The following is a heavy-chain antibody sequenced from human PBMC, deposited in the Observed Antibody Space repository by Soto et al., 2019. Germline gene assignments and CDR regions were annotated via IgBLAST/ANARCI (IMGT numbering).Heavy chain of an antibody. CDR1: GAALNSGNYY. D-gene: IGHD2-21*01. CDR3: ARLRIATNNYKWFDP. CDR2: IYVTGAV. Sequence: SETLSLTCSVSGAALNSGNYYWRWIRQVPGKGLEWIGHIYVTGAVDYNPSLRDRITISQDTSERQFSLNLRLVTAADTAVYYCARLRIATNNYKWFDPWGQGTLVTVSS. V-gene: IGHV4-31*03. J-gene: IGHJ5*02.